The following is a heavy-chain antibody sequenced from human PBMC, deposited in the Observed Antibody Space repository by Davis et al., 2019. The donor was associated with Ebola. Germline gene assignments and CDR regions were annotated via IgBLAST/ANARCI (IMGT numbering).Heavy chain of an antibody. CDR3: ARAPIVLMVYALGDGMDV. CDR2: ISSSSSYT. V-gene: IGHV3-21*01. Sequence: GESLKISCAASGFTFSSYSMNWVRQAPGKGLEWVSSISSSSSYTNYADSVKGRFTISRDNAKNSLYLQMNSLRAEDTAVYYCARAPIVLMVYALGDGMDVWGQGTTVTVSS. CDR1: GFTFSSYS. D-gene: IGHD2-8*01. J-gene: IGHJ6*02.